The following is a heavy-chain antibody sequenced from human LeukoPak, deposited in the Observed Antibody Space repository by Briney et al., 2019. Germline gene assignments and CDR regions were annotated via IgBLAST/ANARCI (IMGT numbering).Heavy chain of an antibody. D-gene: IGHD6-13*01. J-gene: IGHJ4*02. Sequence: PSETLSLTCTVSGGSISSYYWSWIRQPPGKGLEWVSAISGSGGSTYYADSVKGPFTISRDNSKNTVYLQMNSLRAEDTAVYYCAKVGSGWYADFLDYWGQGTLVTVSS. V-gene: IGHV3-23*01. CDR2: ISGSGGST. CDR3: AKVGSGWYADFLDY. CDR1: GGSISSYY.